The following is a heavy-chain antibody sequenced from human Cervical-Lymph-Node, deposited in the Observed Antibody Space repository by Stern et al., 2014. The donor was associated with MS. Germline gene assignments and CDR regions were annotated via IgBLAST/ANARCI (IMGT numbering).Heavy chain of an antibody. CDR3: AKDRGMIVVVTYSLDS. CDR1: GFNVSSHD. V-gene: IGHV3-30*18. CDR2: ISYDGSNA. Sequence: VQLVESGGMLVKPGGSLRLSCVTSGFNVSSHDMSWVRQAPGKGLELVAVISYDGSNAYYADSVKGRFTISRDNSKNTLYLQLNSLRAEDTAVYFCAKDRGMIVVVTYSLDSWGQGTLVTVSS. D-gene: IGHD3-22*01. J-gene: IGHJ4*02.